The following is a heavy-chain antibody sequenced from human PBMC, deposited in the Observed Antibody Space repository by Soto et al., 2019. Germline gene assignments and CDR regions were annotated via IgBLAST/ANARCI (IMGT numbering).Heavy chain of an antibody. V-gene: IGHV4-59*01. CDR2: IYYSGST. CDR1: GGSISSYY. Sequence: SETLSLTCTVSGGSISSYYWNWIRQPPGKGLEWIGYIYYSGSTNYNPSLKSRVTISVDTSKNQFSLKLSSVTAADTAVYYCAREYGDDESFYNSYYFDYWGQGTLVTVYS. CDR3: AREYGDDESFYNSYYFDY. D-gene: IGHD1-20*01. J-gene: IGHJ4*02.